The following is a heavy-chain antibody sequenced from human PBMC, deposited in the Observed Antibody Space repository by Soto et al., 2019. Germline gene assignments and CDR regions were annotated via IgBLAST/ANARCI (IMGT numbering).Heavy chain of an antibody. CDR1: GGTFSTYA. V-gene: IGHV1-69*12. D-gene: IGHD5-18*01. Sequence: QVQLVQSGAEVKKPESSVKVSCKAPGGTFSTYAISWVRQAPGQGLEWMGGIIPMFGTAKYAQRLQDRVTINADESTNTVYMELSSLRSEDTAVYFCASGIQLWLRRINNGYSGWGQGTLVTVSS. J-gene: IGHJ4*02. CDR3: ASGIQLWLRRINNGYSG. CDR2: IIPMFGTA.